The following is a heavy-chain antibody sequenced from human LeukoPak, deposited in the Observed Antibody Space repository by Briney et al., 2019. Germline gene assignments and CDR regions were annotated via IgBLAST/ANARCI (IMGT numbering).Heavy chain of an antibody. V-gene: IGHV4-34*09. D-gene: IGHD3-3*01. Sequence: SETLSLTCAVYGGSFSGYYWSWIRQPPGKGLEWIGEINHSGSTNYNPSLKSRVTISVDTSKNQFSLKLSSVTAADTAVYYCARVGYDFWSGSNNWFDPWGQGTLVTVSS. CDR2: INHSGST. CDR3: ARVGYDFWSGSNNWFDP. J-gene: IGHJ5*02. CDR1: GGSFSGYY.